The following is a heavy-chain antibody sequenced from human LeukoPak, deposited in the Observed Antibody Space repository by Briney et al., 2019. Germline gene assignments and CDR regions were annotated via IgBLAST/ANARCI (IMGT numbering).Heavy chain of an antibody. CDR2: FYSGDTT. V-gene: IGHV3-66*01. Sequence: GGSLRLFCAASGFTDSSNYMSGVRHAPGRAVGGVFIFYSGDTTYYADSVKGRFTISRDNSKNTLYLQMNSLGAEDTAVYYCASGYGYYFDYWGQGTLVTVSS. J-gene: IGHJ4*02. CDR1: GFTDSSNY. CDR3: ASGYGYYFDY. D-gene: IGHD3-22*01.